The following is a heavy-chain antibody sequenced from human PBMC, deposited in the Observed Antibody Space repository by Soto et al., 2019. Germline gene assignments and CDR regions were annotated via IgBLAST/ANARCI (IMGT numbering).Heavy chain of an antibody. J-gene: IGHJ3*02. CDR2: IYSGDST. Sequence: GGSLRLSCAASGFTVSSNYMSWVRQAPGKGLEWVSVIYSGDSTDYADSVKGRFTISRDKSKNTLYLEMNSLRAEDTAVYYCARDTNVLYCRSTGCYEEEKYGAFDIWGQGTMVTVSS. CDR3: ARDTNVLYCRSTGCYEEEKYGAFDI. V-gene: IGHV3-66*01. D-gene: IGHD2-2*01. CDR1: GFTVSSNY.